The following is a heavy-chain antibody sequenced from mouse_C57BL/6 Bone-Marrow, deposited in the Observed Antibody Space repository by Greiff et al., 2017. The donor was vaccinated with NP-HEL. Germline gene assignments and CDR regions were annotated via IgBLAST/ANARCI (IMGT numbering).Heavy chain of an antibody. V-gene: IGHV5-4*01. CDR3: ARDSLCYAMDY. CDR1: GFTFSSYA. Sequence: EVMLVESGGGLVKPGGSLKLSCAASGFTFSSYAMSWVRQTPEKRLEWVATISDGGSYTYYPDNVKGRFTISRDNAKNNLYLQMSHLKSEDTAMYYCARDSLCYAMDYWGQGTSVTVSS. D-gene: IGHD6-5*01. J-gene: IGHJ4*01. CDR2: ISDGGSYT.